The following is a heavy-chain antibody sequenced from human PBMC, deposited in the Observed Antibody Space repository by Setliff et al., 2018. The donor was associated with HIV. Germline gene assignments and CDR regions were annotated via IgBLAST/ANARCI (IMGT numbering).Heavy chain of an antibody. V-gene: IGHV3-11*04. CDR1: GFTFSDYY. CDR2: ITNTGSST. D-gene: IGHD3-16*02. Sequence: PGGSLRLSCAASGFTFSDYYLNWFRLAPGKGLEWISHITNTGSSTNYADSVKGRFTISRDNAKNSLYLQMHSLRDEDTAVYYCVRALPQNRFSSYYYAMDVWGQGTAVTVSS. J-gene: IGHJ6*02. CDR3: VRALPQNRFSSYYYAMDV.